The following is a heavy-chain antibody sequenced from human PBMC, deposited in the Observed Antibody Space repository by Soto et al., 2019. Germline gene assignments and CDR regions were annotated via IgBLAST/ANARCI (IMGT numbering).Heavy chain of an antibody. Sequence: QVQLVQSGAEVKKPGSSVKVSCKASGGTFSSYTISWVRQAPGQGLERMGRIIPILGIANYAQKFQGRVTITADKSTSTAYMELSSLRSEDTAVYYCARAYCSSTSCPAPFDYWGQGTLVTVSS. D-gene: IGHD2-2*01. CDR1: GGTFSSYT. V-gene: IGHV1-69*02. CDR3: ARAYCSSTSCPAPFDY. J-gene: IGHJ4*02. CDR2: IIPILGIA.